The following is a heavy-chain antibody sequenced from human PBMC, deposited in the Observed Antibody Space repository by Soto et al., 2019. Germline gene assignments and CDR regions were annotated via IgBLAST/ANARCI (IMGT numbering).Heavy chain of an antibody. V-gene: IGHV4-59*01. D-gene: IGHD6-13*01. Sequence: QVQLQESGPGLVKPSETLSLTCTVSGGSISSYYWSWIRQPPGKELEWIGYIYHSGSTSYNPSLKSRVTLSVDTSKNQFSLKLSSVTAADTAVYYCARDIGSSSWYCYFDLWGRGTLVTVSS. CDR1: GGSISSYY. J-gene: IGHJ2*01. CDR3: ARDIGSSSWYCYFDL. CDR2: IYHSGST.